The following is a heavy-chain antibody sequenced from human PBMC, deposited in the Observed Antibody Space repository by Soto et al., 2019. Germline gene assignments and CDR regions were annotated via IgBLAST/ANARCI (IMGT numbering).Heavy chain of an antibody. CDR2: INTDSGDT. CDR3: TXGTGFWSGYYRYYGMDV. D-gene: IGHD3-3*01. V-gene: IGHV1-2*02. J-gene: IGHJ6*02. CDR1: GYSFAGYL. Sequence: ASVKVSCKGSGYSFAGYLLHWVRQAPGQGLEWMGWINTDSGDTEYARKFQGRVTMTRDTSTSTGYMELSSLRSDDTAVYHCTXGTGFWSGYYRYYGMDVWGQGTTVTVSS.